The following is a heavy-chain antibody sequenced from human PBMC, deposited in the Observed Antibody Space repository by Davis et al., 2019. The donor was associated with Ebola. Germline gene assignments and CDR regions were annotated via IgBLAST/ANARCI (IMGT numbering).Heavy chain of an antibody. V-gene: IGHV1-18*01. J-gene: IGHJ4*02. D-gene: IGHD2-2*01. CDR2: ISAYNGNT. CDR3: ARVGGCSSTSCWFFDY. Sequence: ASVKSCKASGYTFTSYGISWVRQAPGQGLEWMGWISAYNGNTNYAQKLQGRVTITADESTSTAYMELSSLRSEDTAVYYCARVGGCSSTSCWFFDYWGQGTLVTVSS. CDR1: GYTFTSYG.